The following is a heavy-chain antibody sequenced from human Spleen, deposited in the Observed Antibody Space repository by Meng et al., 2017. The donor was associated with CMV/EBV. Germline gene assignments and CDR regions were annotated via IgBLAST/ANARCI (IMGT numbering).Heavy chain of an antibody. J-gene: IGHJ4*02. CDR2: IYHTGST. V-gene: IGHV4-30-4*01. CDR3: AREVAY. Sequence: SETLSLTCIVSGASISSGNFYWSWIRQLPGKGMEWVGYIYHTGSTKYNPSLKSRVTVSMDTTKNHFSLRLSSVTAADTAVYYCAREVAYWGQGTRVTVSS. CDR1: GASISSGNFY. D-gene: IGHD2-15*01.